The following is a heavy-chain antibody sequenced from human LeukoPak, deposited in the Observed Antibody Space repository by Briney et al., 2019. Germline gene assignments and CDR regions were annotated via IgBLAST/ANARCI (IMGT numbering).Heavy chain of an antibody. CDR1: GFTVSSNY. V-gene: IGHV3-53*01. J-gene: IGHJ3*02. CDR2: IYSGGST. Sequence: PGGSLRLSCAAPGFTVSSNYMSWVRQAPGKGLEWVSVIYSGGSTCYADSVKGRFTISRDNSKNTLYLQMNSLRAEDTAVYYCARAGYCSGGSCYSFAFDIWGQGTMVTVS. D-gene: IGHD2-15*01. CDR3: ARAGYCSGGSCYSFAFDI.